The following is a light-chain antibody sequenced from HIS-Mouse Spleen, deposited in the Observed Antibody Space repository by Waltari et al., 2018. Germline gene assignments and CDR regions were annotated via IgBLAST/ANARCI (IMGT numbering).Light chain of an antibody. CDR3: SSYAGSNNSLYV. CDR1: SRAVGGYNY. J-gene: IGLJ1*01. Sequence: QSALTQPPSASGSPGQSVTISCTGTSRAVGGYNYVSWYQQPPGKAPKLMIYEVSKRPSGVPDRFSGSKSGNTASLTVSGLQAEDEADYYCSSYAGSNNSLYVFGTGTKVTVL. CDR2: EVS. V-gene: IGLV2-8*01.